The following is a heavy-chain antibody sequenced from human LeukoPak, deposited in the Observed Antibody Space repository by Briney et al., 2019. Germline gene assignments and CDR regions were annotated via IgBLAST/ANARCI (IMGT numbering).Heavy chain of an antibody. J-gene: IGHJ4*02. CDR2: ISPDGGVT. CDR3: ARENWYYDH. CDR1: GSIFNVSY. Sequence: GASVKVSCKSYGSIFNVSYMHWVRQVPGQGLEWMGWISPDGGVTNYAQKFQGRVTLTRDSATTTDYMELSRLTSDDTAVYYCARENWYYDHWGQGTLVTVSS. V-gene: IGHV1-2*02.